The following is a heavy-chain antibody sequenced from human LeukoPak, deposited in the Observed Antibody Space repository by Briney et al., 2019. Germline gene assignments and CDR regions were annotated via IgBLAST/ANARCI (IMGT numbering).Heavy chain of an antibody. CDR3: ASQYRSSWSFDY. J-gene: IGHJ4*02. CDR1: GFTVSNNY. D-gene: IGHD6-13*01. V-gene: IGHV3-53*01. Sequence: GGSLRLSCAASGFTVSNNYMNWFRKAPGKGLEWVSVIYSDGSTHYTDSVKGRFTISRDNSKNTVYLQMNSLRAEDAAVYYCASQYRSSWSFDYWGQGTLVTVSS. CDR2: IYSDGST.